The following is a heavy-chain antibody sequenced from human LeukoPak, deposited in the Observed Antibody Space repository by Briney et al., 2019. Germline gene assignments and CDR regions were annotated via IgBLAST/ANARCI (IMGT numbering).Heavy chain of an antibody. CDR1: GFTFGKYW. J-gene: IGHJ4*02. CDR2: IKLDGSEK. D-gene: IGHD3-3*01. Sequence: GGSLRLSCVASGFTFGKYWMSWVRQAPGKGLEWVANIKLDGSEKNYVDSAKGRFTISRDNTKNSLYLQMNSLRVEDTAVFYCARDQYDTWSRRGNFDSWGQGTLVIVSS. CDR3: ARDQYDTWSRRGNFDS. V-gene: IGHV3-7*03.